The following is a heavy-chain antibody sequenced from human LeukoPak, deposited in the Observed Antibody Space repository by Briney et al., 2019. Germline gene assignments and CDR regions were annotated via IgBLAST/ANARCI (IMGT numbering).Heavy chain of an antibody. D-gene: IGHD2-21*01. CDR2: ISAYNGNT. CDR1: GYLFSGYG. CDR3: ARDPSFTYCGGDCYLFDY. Sequence: ASVKVSCKASGYLFSGYGISWVRQAPGQGLEWMGWISAYNGNTNYAQKLQGRVTMTTDTSTSTAYMELRSLRSDDTAVYYCARDPSFTYCGGDCYLFDYWGQGTLVTVSS. V-gene: IGHV1-18*01. J-gene: IGHJ4*02.